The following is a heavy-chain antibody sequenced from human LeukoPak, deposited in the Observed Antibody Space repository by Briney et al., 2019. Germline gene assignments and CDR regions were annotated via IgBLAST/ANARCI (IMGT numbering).Heavy chain of an antibody. CDR2: ISSSSSYI. J-gene: IGHJ4*02. V-gene: IGHV3-21*01. Sequence: GGSLRLSCIASGFTFSSHSMNWVRQAPGKGLEWVSSISSSSSYIYYADSVKGRFTISRDNAKNSLYLQMNSLRAEDTAVYYCATGWSIDYWGQGTLVTVSS. CDR3: ATGWSIDY. CDR1: GFTFSSHS.